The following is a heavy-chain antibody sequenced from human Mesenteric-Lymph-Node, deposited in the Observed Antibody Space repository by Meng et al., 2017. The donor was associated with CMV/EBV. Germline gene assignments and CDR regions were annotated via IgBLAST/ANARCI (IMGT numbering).Heavy chain of an antibody. J-gene: IGHJ6*02. D-gene: IGHD3-3*01. V-gene: IGHV3-48*03. CDR3: ARVALEWFVGMDV. CDR1: GFTFSRYE. Sequence: GESLKISCAASGFTFSRYEMNWVRQAPGKGLEWVSYITSSGYTIYYADSVKGRFTISRDNAKNSLYLQMDSLRAEDTAIYYCARVALEWFVGMDVWGQGTTVTVSS. CDR2: ITSSGYTI.